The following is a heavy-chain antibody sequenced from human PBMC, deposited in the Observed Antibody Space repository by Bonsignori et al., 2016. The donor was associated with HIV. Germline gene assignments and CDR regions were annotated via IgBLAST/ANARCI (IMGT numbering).Heavy chain of an antibody. V-gene: IGHV3-11*01. J-gene: IGHJ4*02. D-gene: IGHD3-16*01. CDR2: VSPSGTTI. CDR1: GFTFSDYH. Sequence: GESLKISCAASGFTFSDYHLSWIRQAPGKGLERVSYVSPSGTTILYADSVKGRFTISRDNAKNSLYLQMNSLGAEDTAVYYCARATRGRNFFDYWGQGSLVTVSS. CDR3: ARATRGRNFFDY.